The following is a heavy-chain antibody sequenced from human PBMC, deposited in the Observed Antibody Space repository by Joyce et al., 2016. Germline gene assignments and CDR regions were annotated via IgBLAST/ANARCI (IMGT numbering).Heavy chain of an antibody. V-gene: IGHV4-34*01. Sequence: QVQLQQWGAGLLKPSETLSLTCAVNSGYFNGFIWTWVRQSPGKGREWIGDIKYSGSTNYSPSLKKRVTISRDTSKKQFSLKLTSVTAADTAVYHCARSQWLAPFGHWGQGTPVTVSP. CDR1: SGYFNGFI. CDR2: IKYSGST. CDR3: ARSQWLAPFGH. D-gene: IGHD6-19*01. J-gene: IGHJ4*02.